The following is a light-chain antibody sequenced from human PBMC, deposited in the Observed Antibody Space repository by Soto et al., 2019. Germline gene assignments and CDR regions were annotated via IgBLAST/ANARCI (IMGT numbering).Light chain of an antibody. CDR3: QQYHDWPWT. CDR1: QYISSN. Sequence: EIVMTQSPDTLSVSPGERATVXCRASQYISSNLAWYQQKPGQAPRLLIYGASARATDIPARFSGSGSGTECTLTISGLQSEDFALYYCQQYHDWPWTFGQGTKVEIK. J-gene: IGKJ1*01. CDR2: GAS. V-gene: IGKV3-15*01.